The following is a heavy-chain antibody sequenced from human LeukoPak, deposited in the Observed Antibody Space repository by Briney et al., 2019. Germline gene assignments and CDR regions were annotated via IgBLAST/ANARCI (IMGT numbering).Heavy chain of an antibody. CDR3: ARAGIAAAGS. D-gene: IGHD6-13*01. V-gene: IGHV3-30-3*01. J-gene: IGHJ5*02. CDR2: ISYDGSNK. Sequence: LPGGSLRLSCAASGFTFSSYAMHWVRQAPGKGLEWVAVISYDGSNKYYADSVKGRSTISRDNSKNTLYLQMNSLRAEDTAVYYCARAGIAAAGSWGQGTLVTVSS. CDR1: GFTFSSYA.